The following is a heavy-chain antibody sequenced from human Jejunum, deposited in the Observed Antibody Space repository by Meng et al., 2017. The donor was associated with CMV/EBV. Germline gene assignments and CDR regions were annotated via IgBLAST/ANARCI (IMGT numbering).Heavy chain of an antibody. D-gene: IGHD3-3*01. CDR3: ARSVTVLGVDIPRWAYNYGLDV. V-gene: IGHV1-46*01. J-gene: IGHJ6*02. CDR2: INPTSAST. Sequence: LHWVRQAPGQGLEWMGIINPTSASTSYAQKFQGRITLTRDTSTSTVYMELSSLTSEDTALYYCARSVTVLGVDIPRWAYNYGLDVWGQGTTVTVSS.